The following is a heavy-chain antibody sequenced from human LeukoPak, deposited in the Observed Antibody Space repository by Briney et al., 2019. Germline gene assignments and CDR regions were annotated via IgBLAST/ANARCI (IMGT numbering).Heavy chain of an antibody. V-gene: IGHV4-4*07. CDR3: AGRTGHNLLDH. CDR2: ISDSGTT. J-gene: IGHJ4*02. Sequence: SETLSLTCAVSRGSIINYYWTWVRQSAGKGLEWTGRISDSGTTDYNPSLRSRVVMSVDTSKNQFSLTLMSVTAADTAVYYCAGRTGHNLLDHWGQGIQVTVSS. D-gene: IGHD1-14*01. CDR1: RGSIINYY.